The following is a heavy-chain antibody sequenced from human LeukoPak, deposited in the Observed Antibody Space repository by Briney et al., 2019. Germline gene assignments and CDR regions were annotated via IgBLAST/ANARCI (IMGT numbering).Heavy chain of an antibody. D-gene: IGHD7-27*01. J-gene: IGHJ3*01. Sequence: ASVKVSCKASGYTLTKNHLYWVRQAPGQGLEWMGWIDPKSGGTNFAQNFQGRLTMTRDTSINTAYMELTRLTSDDTTVYYCARELGINAVDVWGQGTMVTVSS. CDR3: ARELGINAVDV. CDR2: IDPKSGGT. V-gene: IGHV1-2*02. CDR1: GYTLTKNH.